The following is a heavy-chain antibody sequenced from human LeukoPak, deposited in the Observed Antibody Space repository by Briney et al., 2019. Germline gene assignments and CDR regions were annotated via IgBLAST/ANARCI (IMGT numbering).Heavy chain of an antibody. Sequence: PSETLSLTCTVSGGSISSYYWSWIRQPPGKGLEWIGYISYIGITNYNPSLESRVTISVDTSKNQFSLKLSSVTAADTAVYYCARGVATVPVHSWGQGTLVTVSS. CDR3: ARGVATVPVHS. CDR2: ISYIGIT. J-gene: IGHJ4*02. D-gene: IGHD5-12*01. CDR1: GGSISSYY. V-gene: IGHV4-59*01.